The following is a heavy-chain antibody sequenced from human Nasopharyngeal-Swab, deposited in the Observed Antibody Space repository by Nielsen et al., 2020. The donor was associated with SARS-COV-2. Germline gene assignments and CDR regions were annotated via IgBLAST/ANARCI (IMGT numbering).Heavy chain of an antibody. CDR1: GYTFTSYG. D-gene: IGHD6-6*01. J-gene: IGHJ4*02. CDR3: ARDLGSSSSTDN. CDR2: INTGNGNT. V-gene: IGHV1-3*04. Sequence: ASVKVSCKASGYTFTSYGVHWVRQAPGQRLEWMGWINTGNGNTKYSQKFQGRVTMTGDTSISTAIMDLSSLTSDDTAVYYCARDLGSSSSTDNWGQGTLVTVSA.